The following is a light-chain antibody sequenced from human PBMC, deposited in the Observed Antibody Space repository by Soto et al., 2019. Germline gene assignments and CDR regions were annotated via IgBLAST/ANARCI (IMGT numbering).Light chain of an antibody. V-gene: IGLV2-14*03. CDR2: DVT. Sequence: QSVLTQPASVSGSLGQLITISCTVTSSDVGGYNYVSWYQQFPGQAPNLIIYDVTNRPSVVSSRFSGSKSGNRASLTISGLQAEDEADYYCSSYTTTSTSGVFGTGTKLTVL. J-gene: IGLJ1*01. CDR3: SSYTTTSTSGV. CDR1: SSDVGGYNY.